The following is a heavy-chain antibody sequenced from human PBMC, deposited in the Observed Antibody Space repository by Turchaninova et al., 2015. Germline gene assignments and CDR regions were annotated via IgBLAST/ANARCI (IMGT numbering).Heavy chain of an antibody. D-gene: IGHD4-17*01. CDR1: GGSFSVYY. CDR2: INPSGST. V-gene: IGHV4-34*01. J-gene: IGHJ4*02. CDR3: ARSDRNTVTTHY. Sequence: QVQLQQWGTGLFKPSETLSLTCPVYGGSFSVYYRGWFRQPPGKRLEWIGEINPSGSTTYNPSLKSRVSISVDTSKNQFSLKLASVTAADTAVYYCARSDRNTVTTHYWGQGTLVTVSS.